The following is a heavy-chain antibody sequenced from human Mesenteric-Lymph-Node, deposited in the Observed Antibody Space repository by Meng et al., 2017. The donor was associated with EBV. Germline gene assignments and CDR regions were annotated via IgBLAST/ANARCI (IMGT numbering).Heavy chain of an antibody. CDR1: GFSLSTSGVG. D-gene: IGHD3-22*01. J-gene: IGHJ4*02. CDR2: IYWDDDK. CDR3: VCDYSDSSGYELASY. V-gene: IGHV2-5*02. Sequence: QITLQDSVPTLVNPTTTLTLTSPFSGFSLSTSGVGVGWIRQPPGKALEWLALIYWDDDKRYSPSLKSRLTITKDPSKNQVVLTMTNMDPVDTATYYCVCDYSDSSGYELASYWGQGTLVTVSS.